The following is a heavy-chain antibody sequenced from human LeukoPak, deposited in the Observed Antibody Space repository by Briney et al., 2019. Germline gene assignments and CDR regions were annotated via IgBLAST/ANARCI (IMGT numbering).Heavy chain of an antibody. J-gene: IGHJ4*01. CDR2: IKQDGSEK. CDR3: AREGRRYSSGWYPDY. CDR1: GFTFSSYW. Sequence: GWSLRLSCAASGFTFSSYWMSWVRQAPGKGLEWVANIKQDGSEKYYVDSVKGRFTISRDNAKNSLYLQMNRLRAEDTPVYYCAREGRRYSSGWYPDYWGQGTLVTVSS. D-gene: IGHD6-19*01. V-gene: IGHV3-7*01.